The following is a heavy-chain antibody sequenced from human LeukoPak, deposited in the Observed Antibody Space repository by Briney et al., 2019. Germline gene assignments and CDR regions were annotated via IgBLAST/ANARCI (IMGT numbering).Heavy chain of an antibody. CDR3: ARDLXIDYYYDSSGSTAGFDY. V-gene: IGHV1-18*01. J-gene: IGHJ4*01. Sequence: ASVKVSCKASGYTFTSYGISWVRQAPGQGLEWMGWISAYNGNTNYAQKLQGRVTMTTDTSTSTAYMELRSLRSDDTAVYYCARDLXIDYYYDSSGSTAGFDYWGXGXLXXVS. D-gene: IGHD3-22*01. CDR1: GYTFTSYG. CDR2: ISAYNGNT.